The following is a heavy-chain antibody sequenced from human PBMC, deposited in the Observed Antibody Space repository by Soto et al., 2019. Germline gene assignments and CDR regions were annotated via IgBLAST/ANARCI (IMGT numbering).Heavy chain of an antibody. V-gene: IGHV3-23*01. CDR3: AKDQGYCTNGVCLGYYGMDV. CDR2: ISGSGGST. J-gene: IGHJ6*02. CDR1: GFTFSSYA. D-gene: IGHD2-8*01. Sequence: PGGSLRLSCAASGFTFSSYARSWVRQAPGKGLEWVSAISGSGGSTYYADSVKGRFTISRDNSKNTLYLQMNSLRAEDTAVYYCAKDQGYCTNGVCLGYYGMDVWGQGTTVTVSS.